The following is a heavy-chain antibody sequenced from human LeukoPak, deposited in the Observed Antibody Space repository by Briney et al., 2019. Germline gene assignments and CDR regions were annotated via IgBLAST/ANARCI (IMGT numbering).Heavy chain of an antibody. CDR2: ISDSGSST. CDR3: AKYYDDVWGSYRHYFDC. V-gene: IGHV3-23*01. CDR1: GFTFSSYA. J-gene: IGHJ4*02. Sequence: GGSLRLSCAASGFTFSSYAMSWVRQAPGKGLEWVSVISDSGSSTYHADSVKGRFTVSRDNSKNTLFLQMNSLRAEDTALYYCAKYYDDVWGSYRHYFDCWGQGTLVTVSS. D-gene: IGHD3-16*02.